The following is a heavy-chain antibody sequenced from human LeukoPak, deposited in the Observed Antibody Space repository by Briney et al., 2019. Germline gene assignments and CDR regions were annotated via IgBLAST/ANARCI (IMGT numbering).Heavy chain of an antibody. CDR1: GFTFSSYA. D-gene: IGHD6-13*01. J-gene: IGHJ4*02. CDR2: ISASGGST. Sequence: GGSLRLSCAASGFTFSSYAMSWVRQAPGKGLEWVSAISASGGSTYYAESVKGRFTISRDNSKDTLYLLMNSLRAEDTAVYYCAKPADGYSSSLYYFDYWGQGTLVTVSS. CDR3: AKPADGYSSSLYYFDY. V-gene: IGHV3-23*01.